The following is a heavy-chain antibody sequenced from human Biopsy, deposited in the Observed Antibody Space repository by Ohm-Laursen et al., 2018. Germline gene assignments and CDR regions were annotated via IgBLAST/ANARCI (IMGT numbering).Heavy chain of an antibody. CDR2: IYYSGST. J-gene: IGHJ6*02. V-gene: IGHV4-59*01. D-gene: IGHD2/OR15-2a*01. CDR3: ARATNSTGWPYYYFYGMDV. CDR1: GGSISSDY. Sequence: GTLSLTCTVSGGSISSDYWSWIRQTPGKGPEWIGYIYYSGSTNYNPSLKSRVTISVDTSKNQFSLRLNSVTAADTAVYYCARATNSTGWPYYYFYGMDVWAKGPRSPSP.